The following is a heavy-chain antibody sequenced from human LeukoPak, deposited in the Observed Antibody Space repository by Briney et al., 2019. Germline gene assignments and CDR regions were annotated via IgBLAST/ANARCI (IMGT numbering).Heavy chain of an antibody. D-gene: IGHD2-15*01. CDR2: ISAYNGNT. CDR3: ARSPCSGGSCYPRTNYYYYMDV. CDR1: GYTFTSYG. Sequence: GASVKVSCKASGYTFTSYGISWVRQAPGQGLEWMGWISAYNGNTNYAQKLQGRVTMTTDTSTSTAYMELSSLRSEDTAVYYCARSPCSGGSCYPRTNYYYYMDVWGKGTTVTVSS. V-gene: IGHV1-18*01. J-gene: IGHJ6*03.